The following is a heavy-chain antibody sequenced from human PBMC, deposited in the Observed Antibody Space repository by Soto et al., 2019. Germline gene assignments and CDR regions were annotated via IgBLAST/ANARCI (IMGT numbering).Heavy chain of an antibody. V-gene: IGHV1-8*01. Sequence: QVQLVQSGAEVKKPGASVKVSCKASGYTFTSYDINWVRQATGQGLEWMGWMNPNSGNTGYAQKFQGRVTMTRYTSISTAYMELSSLRSEDTAVYYCARGPVLGVIATLAFDPWGQGTLVTVSS. D-gene: IGHD2-21*01. J-gene: IGHJ5*02. CDR2: MNPNSGNT. CDR1: GYTFTSYD. CDR3: ARGPVLGVIATLAFDP.